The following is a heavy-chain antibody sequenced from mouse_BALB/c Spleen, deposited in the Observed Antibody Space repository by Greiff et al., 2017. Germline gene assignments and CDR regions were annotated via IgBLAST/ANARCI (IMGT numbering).Heavy chain of an antibody. D-gene: IGHD2-14*01. V-gene: IGHV1-19*01. CDR1: GYTFTDYY. J-gene: IGHJ4*01. CDR3: ARNYRYGYAMDY. CDR2: VNPYNGGT. Sequence: EVQLQQSGPELVKPGASVKMSCKASGYTFTDYYMDWVKQSHGESFEWIGRVNPYNGGTSYNQKFKGKATLTVDKSSSTAYMELNSLTSEDSAVYYCARNYRYGYAMDYWGQGTSVTVSS.